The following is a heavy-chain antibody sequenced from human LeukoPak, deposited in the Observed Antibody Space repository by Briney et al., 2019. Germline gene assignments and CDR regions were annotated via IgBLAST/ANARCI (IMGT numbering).Heavy chain of an antibody. D-gene: IGHD6-6*01. CDR3: ARSIAARFDP. CDR2: INHSGST. Sequence: SETLSLTCAVYGGSFSGYYWSWIRQPPGKGLEWIGEINHSGSTNYNPSLKSRVTISVDTSKNQFSLKLSSVTAADTAVYYCARSIAARFDPWGQGTLVTVSS. CDR1: GGSFSGYY. V-gene: IGHV4-34*01. J-gene: IGHJ5*02.